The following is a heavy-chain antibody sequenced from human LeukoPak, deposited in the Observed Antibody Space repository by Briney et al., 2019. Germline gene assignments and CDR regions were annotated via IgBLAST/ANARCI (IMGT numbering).Heavy chain of an antibody. CDR2: IYTSGST. CDR3: ARGYGDYYYYMDV. D-gene: IGHD4-17*01. V-gene: IGHV4-4*07. CDR1: GGSISSYY. Sequence: SGPTLVKPSETLSLACTVSGGSISSYYWSWIRQPAGEGLEWIGRIYTSGSTNYNPSLKSRVTISVDTSKNQFSLKLSSVTAADTAVYYCARGYGDYYYYMDVWGKGTTVTVSS. J-gene: IGHJ6*03.